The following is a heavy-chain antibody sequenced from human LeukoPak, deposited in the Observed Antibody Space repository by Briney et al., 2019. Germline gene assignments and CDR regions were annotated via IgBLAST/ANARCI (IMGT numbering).Heavy chain of an antibody. J-gene: IGHJ6*03. D-gene: IGHD1-26*01. Sequence: PSETLSLTCTVSGYSISTGYYWDWIRQPPGKGLEWIGTFYHGGSTYYNPSLKSRVTISVDTSKNQFSLKLTSVTAADTAVYYCARVVVVGALDSFYYSYYMDVWGKGTTVTISS. CDR1: GYSISTGYY. CDR3: ARVVVVGALDSFYYSYYMDV. CDR2: FYHGGST. V-gene: IGHV4-38-2*02.